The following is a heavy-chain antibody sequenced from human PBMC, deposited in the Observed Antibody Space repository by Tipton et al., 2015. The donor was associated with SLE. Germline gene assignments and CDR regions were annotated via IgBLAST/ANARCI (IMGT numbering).Heavy chain of an antibody. CDR3: ARDLRSMTTVTRGFDL. CDR1: GGSISSHS. Sequence: TLSLTCTVSGGSISSHSWSWIRQPPGKGLEWIGYIYYSGGTNYNPSPQSRVTISVDTSKDQFSLKLSSVTAADTAVYYCARDLRSMTTVTRGFDLWGRGTLVTVSS. J-gene: IGHJ2*01. V-gene: IGHV4-59*11. D-gene: IGHD4-17*01. CDR2: IYYSGGT.